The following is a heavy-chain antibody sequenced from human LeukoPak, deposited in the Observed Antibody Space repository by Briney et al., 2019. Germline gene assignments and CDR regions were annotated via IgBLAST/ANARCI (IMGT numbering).Heavy chain of an antibody. Sequence: SETLSLTCTVSDGSISSDGYFWSWIRLHPGKGLEWIGYIYYSGSTYYNPSLKSRVTISVDTSKNQFSLRLTSVTAADTAVYYCARERAIPSEYFDYWGQGTLVTVSS. V-gene: IGHV4-31*03. J-gene: IGHJ4*02. CDR2: IYYSGST. CDR1: DGSISSDGYF. CDR3: ARERAIPSEYFDY.